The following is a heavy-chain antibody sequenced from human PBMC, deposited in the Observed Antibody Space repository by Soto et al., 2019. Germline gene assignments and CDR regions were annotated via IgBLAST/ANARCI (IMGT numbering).Heavy chain of an antibody. CDR1: GASISSRSYY. Sequence: SETLSLTCTVSGASISSRSYYWGWIRKPPGKGLEGIGSIYYSGSTYYNPSLKIRVTISVDTSKNQFSLNLSSVTAADTAVYYCARLESYGEIDFWGQGTLVTVSS. CDR2: IYYSGST. J-gene: IGHJ4*02. CDR3: ARLESYGEIDF. V-gene: IGHV4-39*01. D-gene: IGHD4-17*01.